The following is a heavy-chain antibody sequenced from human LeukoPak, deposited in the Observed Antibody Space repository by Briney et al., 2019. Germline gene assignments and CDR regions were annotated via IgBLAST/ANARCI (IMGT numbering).Heavy chain of an antibody. CDR3: ARDWGYCSSTSCYVDNWFDP. CDR2: INPNSGGT. V-gene: IGHV1-2*02. D-gene: IGHD2-2*01. CDR1: GCTFTGYY. J-gene: IGHJ5*02. Sequence: ASVKVSCKASGCTFTGYYMHWVRQAPGQGLEWMGWINPNSGGTNYAQKFQGRVTMTRDTSISTAYMELSRLRSDDTAVYYCARDWGYCSSTSCYVDNWFDPWGQGTLVTVSS.